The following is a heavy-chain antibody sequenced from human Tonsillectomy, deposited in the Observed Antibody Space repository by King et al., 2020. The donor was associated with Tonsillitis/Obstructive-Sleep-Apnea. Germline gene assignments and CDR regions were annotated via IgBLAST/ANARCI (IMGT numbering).Heavy chain of an antibody. D-gene: IGHD2-8*01. CDR1: GFSLTTRGVG. Sequence: TLKESGPTLVKPTQTLTLTCTFSGFSLTTRGVGVAWIRQPPGRALEFLALIFWDDDKRYTPPLKSRISVTKDTSKNQVVLTMNNMDPADTATYYCASGKWWNLEYWGQGTLVTVSS. CDR2: IFWDDDK. J-gene: IGHJ4*02. V-gene: IGHV2-5*02. CDR3: ASGKWWNLEY.